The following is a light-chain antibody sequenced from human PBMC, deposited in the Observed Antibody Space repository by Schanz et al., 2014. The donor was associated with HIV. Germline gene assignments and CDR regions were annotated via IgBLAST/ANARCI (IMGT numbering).Light chain of an antibody. CDR2: DTS. CDR1: QSITNNR. CDR3: HHYGDSRGT. Sequence: EIVLTQSPVTLSLSPGERVTVSCRASQSITNNRLAWYQQKPGQAPRLLIYDTSGRATGIPDRFSGSGSGTDFTLTISRLEPDDFAVYYCHHYGDSRGTFGGGTEVDI. J-gene: IGKJ4*02. V-gene: IGKV3-20*01.